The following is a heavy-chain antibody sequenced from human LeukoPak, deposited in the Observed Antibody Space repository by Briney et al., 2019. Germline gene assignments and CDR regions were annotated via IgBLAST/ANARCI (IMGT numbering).Heavy chain of an antibody. CDR3: ARGPRVLRHYYYYYYMDV. CDR1: GYSISSGYY. Sequence: PSETLSLTCTVSGYSISSGYYWGWIRQPPGKGLEWIGSIYHSGRTFYNPSLKGRVTMSVDTSKNQFSLKLSSVTAADTAVYYCARGPRVLRHYYYYYYMDVWGKGTTVTVSS. V-gene: IGHV4-38-2*02. J-gene: IGHJ6*03. D-gene: IGHD3-10*01. CDR2: IYHSGRT.